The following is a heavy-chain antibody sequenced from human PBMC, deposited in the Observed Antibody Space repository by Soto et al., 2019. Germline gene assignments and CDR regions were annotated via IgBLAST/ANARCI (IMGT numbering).Heavy chain of an antibody. Sequence: QAPGKGLEWVSYISGSGSTIFYADSVKGRFTISRDNAKNTLFLQMNSLTVEDTALYYCARDCSSTSCYSYWGHGTLVTVSS. J-gene: IGHJ4*01. D-gene: IGHD2-2*01. V-gene: IGHV3-11*01. CDR3: ARDCSSTSCYSY. CDR2: ISGSGSTI.